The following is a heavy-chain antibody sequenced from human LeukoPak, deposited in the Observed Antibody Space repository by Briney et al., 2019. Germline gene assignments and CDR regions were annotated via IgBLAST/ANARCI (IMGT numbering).Heavy chain of an antibody. Sequence: SSETLSLTCSVSGDSISTYHWDWIRKPPGKGLEWIGYMQSTGNSKYNPSLKNRVNIFVDMSKNQFVLNLRSVTAADTAVYYCARDKRHSYGRYFDPWGQGMLVTASS. V-gene: IGHV4-59*01. CDR1: GDSISTYH. J-gene: IGHJ4*02. CDR3: ARDKRHSYGRYFDP. CDR2: MQSTGNS. D-gene: IGHD5-18*01.